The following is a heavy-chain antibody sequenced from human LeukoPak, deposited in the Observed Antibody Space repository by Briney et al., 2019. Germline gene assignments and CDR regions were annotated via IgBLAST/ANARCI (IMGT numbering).Heavy chain of an antibody. CDR2: IWYDGSNK. Sequence: GGSLRLSCAASGFTFSSYGMHWVRQAPGKGLEWVAVIWYDGSNKYYADSVKGRFTISRDNSKNTLYLQMNSLGAEDTAVYYCAKDLTGTTAFDYWGQGTLVTVSS. V-gene: IGHV3-33*06. J-gene: IGHJ4*02. D-gene: IGHD1-7*01. CDR1: GFTFSSYG. CDR3: AKDLTGTTAFDY.